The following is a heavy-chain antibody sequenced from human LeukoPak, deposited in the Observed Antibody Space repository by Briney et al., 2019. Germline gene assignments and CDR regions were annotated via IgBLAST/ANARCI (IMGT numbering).Heavy chain of an antibody. CDR1: GFTFSSYA. CDR3: AKDGGGYCSGGSCYTFDY. V-gene: IGHV3-23*01. Sequence: PGGSLRLSCAASGFTFSSYAMSWVRQAPGKGLEWVSTVSGGGGSTSYADSVKGRFTISRDNSKNTLYLQMNSLRAEDTAVYYCAKDGGGYCSGGSCYTFDYWGQGTLVTVSS. D-gene: IGHD2-15*01. CDR2: VSGGGGST. J-gene: IGHJ4*02.